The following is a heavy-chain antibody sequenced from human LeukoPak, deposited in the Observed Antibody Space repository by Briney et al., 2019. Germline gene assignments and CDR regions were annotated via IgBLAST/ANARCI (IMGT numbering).Heavy chain of an antibody. Sequence: SETLSLTCTVSGDSISSYYWSWIRQPAGKGLEWIGRIYTSGNSNYNPSLKSRVTMSVDTSKNQLSLKLSSVTAADTAVYYCARDQYYYDSSAYLFDYWGQGTLVTVSS. V-gene: IGHV4-4*07. CDR1: GDSISSYY. CDR2: IYTSGNS. J-gene: IGHJ4*02. CDR3: ARDQYYYDSSAYLFDY. D-gene: IGHD3-22*01.